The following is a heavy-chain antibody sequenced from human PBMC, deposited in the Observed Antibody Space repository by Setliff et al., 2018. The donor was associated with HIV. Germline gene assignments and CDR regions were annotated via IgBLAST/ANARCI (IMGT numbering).Heavy chain of an antibody. V-gene: IGHV3-48*01. J-gene: IGHJ4*02. Sequence: LRLSCAASGFTFSNYWMNWVRQAPGKGLEWVSYISGNNDAIHYADSVKGRFTISRDNANNSLYLQMNSLRAEDTAVYYCARSKFFGVVIGWYYFDYWGQGALVTVSS. D-gene: IGHD3-3*01. CDR2: ISGNNDAI. CDR1: GFTFSNYW. CDR3: ARSKFFGVVIGWYYFDY.